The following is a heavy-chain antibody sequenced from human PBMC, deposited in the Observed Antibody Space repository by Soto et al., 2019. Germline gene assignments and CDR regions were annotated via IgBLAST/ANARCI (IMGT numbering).Heavy chain of an antibody. D-gene: IGHD4-17*01. CDR1: GGSVNSHA. Sequence: QVQLEQSGAEVKMAGSSVKVSCKAFGGSVNSHAISWVRQAPGQGLEWMGGIIPMFGTPTYAQRFQAGVTISADESTSTVYLDLSSLRSEDTAMYYCARSRNVAEFNDYGGNYHGFDIWGQGTMVTVSS. CDR2: IIPMFGTP. CDR3: ARSRNVAEFNDYGGNYHGFDI. V-gene: IGHV1-69*01. J-gene: IGHJ3*02.